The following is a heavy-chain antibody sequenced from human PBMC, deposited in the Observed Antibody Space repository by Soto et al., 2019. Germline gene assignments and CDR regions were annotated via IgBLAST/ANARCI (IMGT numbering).Heavy chain of an antibody. V-gene: IGHV1-18*01. D-gene: IGHD6-19*01. CDR1: GYTFTSYG. Sequence: QVQLVQSGAEVKKPGASVKVSCKASGYTFTSYGISWVRQAPGQGLEWMGWISAYNGNTNYAQKLQGRVTMTTDTATRTGYMELRSLSSDATAVYGCAGASGGWYGGYWGQGSLFVVSS. CDR2: ISAYNGNT. J-gene: IGHJ4*02. CDR3: AGASGGWYGGY.